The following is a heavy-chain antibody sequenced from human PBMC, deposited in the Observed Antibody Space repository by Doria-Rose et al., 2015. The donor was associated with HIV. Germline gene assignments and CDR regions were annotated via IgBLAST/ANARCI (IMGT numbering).Heavy chain of an antibody. CDR1: GFTFSRYS. Sequence: PGGSLRLSRAASGFTFSRYSMNWVRQAPGKGLEWVSSISSSSEYIYYVDSVQGRFTISRDNAKNSVYLQMNSLRTEDTAVYYCARDHYDSGGYYRDWGQGTLVTVSS. J-gene: IGHJ4*02. CDR2: ISSSSEYI. V-gene: IGHV3-21*03. CDR3: ARDHYDSGGYYRD. D-gene: IGHD3-22*01.